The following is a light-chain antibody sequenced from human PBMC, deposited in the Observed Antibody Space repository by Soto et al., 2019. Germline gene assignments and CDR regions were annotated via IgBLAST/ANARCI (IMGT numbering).Light chain of an antibody. CDR2: DVS. V-gene: IGLV2-11*01. CDR1: SSDVGGYGL. J-gene: IGLJ2*01. Sequence: QSALTQPRSVSGSPGQSVTISCTGTSSDVGGYGLVSWYQQYPGKAPKLIIFDVSGRPSGVPNRFSGSKSGNTASLTVSGLQAEDEGDYYCAAWDDSLNGVVFGGGTKLTVL. CDR3: AAWDDSLNGVV.